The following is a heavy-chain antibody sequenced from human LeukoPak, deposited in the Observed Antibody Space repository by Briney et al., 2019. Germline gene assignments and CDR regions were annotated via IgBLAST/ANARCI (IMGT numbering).Heavy chain of an antibody. V-gene: IGHV3-23*01. CDR3: AKSLLTTASGTGRAFDI. Sequence: PGGSLRLSCEASRFSFSAYPMGWVRRAPGKGLEWVSGISASGDVTFYADPVKGWFTISRDNSKNTLYLQMNSLRAEDTAKYYCAKSLLTTASGTGRAFDIWGQGTMVTVSS. D-gene: IGHD1-26*01. J-gene: IGHJ3*02. CDR2: ISASGDVT. CDR1: RFSFSAYP.